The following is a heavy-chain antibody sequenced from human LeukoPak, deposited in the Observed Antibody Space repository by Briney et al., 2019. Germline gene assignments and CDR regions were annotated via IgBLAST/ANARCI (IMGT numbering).Heavy chain of an antibody. J-gene: IGHJ4*02. CDR1: GDSINTYY. Sequence: PSETLSLTCTVSGDSINTYYWNWVWQPPGKGLEWIGNVYYSGSTNYNPSLKSRVTISIDTSKNQFSLNLNSVTAADTAVYYCARGWCSGGACPIDYWGQGTLLTVSS. CDR2: VYYSGST. V-gene: IGHV4-59*01. CDR3: ARGWCSGGACPIDY. D-gene: IGHD2-15*01.